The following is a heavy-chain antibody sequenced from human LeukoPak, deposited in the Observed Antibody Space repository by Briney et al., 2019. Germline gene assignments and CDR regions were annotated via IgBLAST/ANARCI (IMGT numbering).Heavy chain of an antibody. CDR2: IYYSGST. CDR1: GGSISSYY. CDR3: ARDVPHYDILTGYYSGGAFDT. D-gene: IGHD3-9*01. V-gene: IGHV4-59*01. Sequence: SETLSLTCTVSGGSISSYYWSWIRQPPGKGLEWIGYIYYSGSTNYNPSLKSRVTISVDTSKNQFSLKLSSVTAADTAVYYCARDVPHYDILTGYYSGGAFDTWGQGTMVTVSS. J-gene: IGHJ3*02.